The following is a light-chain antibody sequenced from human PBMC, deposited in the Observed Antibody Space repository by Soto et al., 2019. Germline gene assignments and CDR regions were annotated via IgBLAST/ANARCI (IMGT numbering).Light chain of an antibody. CDR2: DAS. CDR1: QNIRSS. Sequence: TLSSTASQNIRSSLAWYQQRPGQAPGLLVSDASSRATGVPDRFCGSASGAGFTLRFGGLEFVVFGVYYCRGYGYAAGSLGRGTRVEIK. V-gene: IGKV3-20*01. CDR3: RGYGYAAGS. J-gene: IGKJ5*01.